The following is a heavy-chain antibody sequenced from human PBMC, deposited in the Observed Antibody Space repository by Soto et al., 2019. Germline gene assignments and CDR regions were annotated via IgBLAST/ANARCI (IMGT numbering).Heavy chain of an antibody. J-gene: IGHJ4*02. CDR2: LYSGGTT. CDR1: GFTVSSNY. V-gene: IGHV3-66*01. D-gene: IGHD3-10*01. Sequence: EVQLVESGGGMVQPGGSLRLSCAASGFTVSSNYMIWVRQAPGKGLECVSILYSGGTTTYADSVKGRFTIFRDSSKNTLYLQMNSLRDEDTAVYYCARRDYYGSDWGQGTLVTVSS. CDR3: ARRDYYGSD.